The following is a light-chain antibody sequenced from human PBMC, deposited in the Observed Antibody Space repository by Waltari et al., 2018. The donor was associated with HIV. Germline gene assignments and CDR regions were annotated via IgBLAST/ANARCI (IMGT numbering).Light chain of an antibody. V-gene: IGLV2-23*02. J-gene: IGLJ2*01. Sequence: QSALTQPASVSGSPGQSITISCSGTNNYNHVSWYPQYPGKAPKLLLYDVSKRPTGVSNRFSGSKSGNTASLTISGLQAEDEGDYHCCSYAGGSTLVFGGGTKLTVL. CDR1: NNYNH. CDR2: DVS. CDR3: CSYAGGSTLV.